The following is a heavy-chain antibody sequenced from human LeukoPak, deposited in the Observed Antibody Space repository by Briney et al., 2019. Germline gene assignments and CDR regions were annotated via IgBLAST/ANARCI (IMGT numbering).Heavy chain of an antibody. V-gene: IGHV1-2*02. J-gene: IGHJ4*02. CDR3: GREASTSLDF. D-gene: IGHD2-2*01. Sequence: ASVKVSCKASGYTFTGYYMHWVRQAPGQGLEWMGWINPNSGGTNYAQKFQGRVTVNRDTSSSTAYIELSRLRSVDTAVYYCGREASTSLDFWGQGTLVSVSS. CDR1: GYTFTGYY. CDR2: INPNSGGT.